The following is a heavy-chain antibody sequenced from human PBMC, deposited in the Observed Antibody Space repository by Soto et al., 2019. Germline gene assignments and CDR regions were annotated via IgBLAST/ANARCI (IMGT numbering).Heavy chain of an antibody. CDR2: INHSGST. CDR1: GGSFSGYY. D-gene: IGHD3-10*01. J-gene: IGHJ5*02. CDR3: ASRITMVRGVIKYNWFDP. V-gene: IGHV4-34*01. Sequence: PSETLSLTCAVYGGSFSGYYWSWIRQPPGKGLEWIGEINHSGSTNYNPSLKSRVTISVDTSKNQFSLKLSSVTAADTAVYYCASRITMVRGVIKYNWFDPWGQGTLVTVSS.